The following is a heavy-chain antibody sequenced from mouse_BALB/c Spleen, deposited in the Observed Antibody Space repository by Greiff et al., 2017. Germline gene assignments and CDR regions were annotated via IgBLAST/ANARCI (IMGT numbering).Heavy chain of an antibody. D-gene: IGHD2-4*01. CDR3: ARYDYDPYYYAMDY. J-gene: IGHJ4*01. CDR1: GYNFTSYW. V-gene: IGHV1-55*01. CDR2: IYPGSGST. Sequence: QVQLQQPGAELVKPGTSVKLSCKASGYNFTSYWINWVKLRPGQGLEWIGDIYPGSGSTNYNEKFKSKATLTVDTSSSTAYMQLSSLASEDSALYYCARYDYDPYYYAMDYWGQGTSVTVSS.